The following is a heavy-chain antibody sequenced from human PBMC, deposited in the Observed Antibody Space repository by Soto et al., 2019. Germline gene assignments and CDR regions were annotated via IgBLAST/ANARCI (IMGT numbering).Heavy chain of an antibody. CDR1: GLTFTSSA. CDR2: IVVGSGNT. V-gene: IGHV1-58*01. J-gene: IGHJ4*02. Sequence: SLKFSCKASGLTFTSSAVQWVRQARGQRLEWIGWIVVGSGNTNYAQKFQERVTITRDMSTSTAYMELSSLRSEDTAVYYCAAEPYYYDSSGYAVDYWGQGTLVTVSA. CDR3: AAEPYYYDSSGYAVDY. D-gene: IGHD3-22*01.